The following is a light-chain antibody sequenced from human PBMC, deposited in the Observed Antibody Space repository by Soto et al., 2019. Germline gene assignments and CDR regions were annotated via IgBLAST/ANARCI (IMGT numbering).Light chain of an antibody. CDR3: QQSYSTPRT. CDR1: QSISSY. CDR2: AAS. Sequence: IQITQSPSSLSACVGDRVTITCRASQSISSYLNWYQQKPGKAPNLLIYAASSLQSGVPSRFGGRGSGTDFTLTISSLQPEDFATYFCQQSYSTPRTFGQGTKVDI. V-gene: IGKV1-39*01. J-gene: IGKJ1*01.